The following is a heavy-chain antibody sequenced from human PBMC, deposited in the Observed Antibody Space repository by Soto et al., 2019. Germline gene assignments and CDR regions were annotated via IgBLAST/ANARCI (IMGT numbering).Heavy chain of an antibody. Sequence: ASVKVSCKASGYTFAICDISWVRQAPGQGLEWMGWISPYNGNTSYAQKLQGRVTMTTDTSTSTAYMELRSLRSDDTAVYYCASPVGYCSGGSCYNEDAFDIWGQGTMVTVSS. CDR3: ASPVGYCSGGSCYNEDAFDI. CDR1: GYTFAICD. J-gene: IGHJ3*02. V-gene: IGHV1-18*01. CDR2: ISPYNGNT. D-gene: IGHD2-15*01.